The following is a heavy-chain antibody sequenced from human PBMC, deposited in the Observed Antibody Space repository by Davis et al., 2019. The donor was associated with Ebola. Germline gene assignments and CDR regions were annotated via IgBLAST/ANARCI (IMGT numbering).Heavy chain of an antibody. CDR1: GGSISSSSYY. V-gene: IGHV4-39*01. CDR3: ARQEVVFSRHDAFDI. Sequence: PSETLSLTCTVSGGSISSSSYYWGWIRQPPGKGLEWIGSIYYSGSTYYNPSLKSRVTISVDTSKNQFSLKLSSVTAADTAVYYCARQEVVFSRHDAFDIWGQGTMVTVSS. CDR2: IYYSGST. J-gene: IGHJ3*02. D-gene: IGHD3-9*01.